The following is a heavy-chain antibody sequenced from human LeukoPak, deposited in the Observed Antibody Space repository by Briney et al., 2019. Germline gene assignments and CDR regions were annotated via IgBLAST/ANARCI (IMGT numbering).Heavy chain of an antibody. Sequence: PGGSLRRSCAASGFTFSSYWMHWVRQAPGKGLVWVSRINSDGSSTSYADSVKGRFTISRDNAKNTLYLQMNSLRAEDTAVYYCARPGYSYGRYFDYWGQGTLVTVSS. CDR1: GFTFSSYW. CDR2: INSDGSST. CDR3: ARPGYSYGRYFDY. J-gene: IGHJ4*02. D-gene: IGHD5-18*01. V-gene: IGHV3-74*01.